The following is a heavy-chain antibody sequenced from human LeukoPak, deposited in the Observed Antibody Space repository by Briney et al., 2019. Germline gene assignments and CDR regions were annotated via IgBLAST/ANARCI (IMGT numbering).Heavy chain of an antibody. J-gene: IGHJ6*03. CDR2: INHSGST. D-gene: IGHD3-10*01. CDR3: ARVVIWFGELFPYYYYYMDV. V-gene: IGHV4-38-2*01. Sequence: PSETLSLTCAVSGYSISSGYYWGWIRQPPGKGLEWIGEINHSGSTNYNPSLKSRVTISVDTSKNQFSLKLSSVTAADTAVYYCARVVIWFGELFPYYYYYMDVWGKGTTVTVSS. CDR1: GYSISSGYY.